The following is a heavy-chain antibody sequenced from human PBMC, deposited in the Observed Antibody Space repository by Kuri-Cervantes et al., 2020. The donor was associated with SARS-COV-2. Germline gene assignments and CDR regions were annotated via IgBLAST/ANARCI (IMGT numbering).Heavy chain of an antibody. CDR1: GGSLSGSY. V-gene: IGHV4-34*01. D-gene: IGHD2-2*02. CDR2: INHSGST. J-gene: IGHJ4*02. CDR3: ARFWEGYCSSTSCYTPRGFDY. Sequence: GSLRLSCAIYGGSLSGSYWSWIRQPPGKGLEWIGEINHSGSTNYNPSLKSRVTISVDTSKNQFSLKLSSVTAADTAVYYCARFWEGYCSSTSCYTPRGFDYWGQGTLVTVSS.